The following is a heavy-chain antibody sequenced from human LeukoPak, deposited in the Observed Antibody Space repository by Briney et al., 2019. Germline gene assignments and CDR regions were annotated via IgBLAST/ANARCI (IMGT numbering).Heavy chain of an antibody. CDR1: GYTPTELC. CDR2: FDPEDGKT. Sequence: GASVKVSCKVSGYTPTELCMHWVRQAPGKGLEWMGGFDPEDGKTIYAQKFQGRVTMTEDTSTDTAYMELSSLRSEDTAVYFCATAPYDSSGYFYFYFDYWGQGTLVTVSS. V-gene: IGHV1-24*01. J-gene: IGHJ4*02. CDR3: ATAPYDSSGYFYFYFDY. D-gene: IGHD3-22*01.